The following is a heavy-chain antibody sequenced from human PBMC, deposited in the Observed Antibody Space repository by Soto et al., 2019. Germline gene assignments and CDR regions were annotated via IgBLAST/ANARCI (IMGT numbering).Heavy chain of an antibody. D-gene: IGHD3-10*01. V-gene: IGHV5-51*01. CDR3: ARLEYYGSKSYYEN. Sequence: PGESLKISFKGSGYRFISYLICWVRQMPGKGLEYMGIIYPADSETRYSPSFQGQVTISADKSISTAYLQWSSLKASDNAIYCCARLEYYGSKSYYENSGQGTLVTVSS. J-gene: IGHJ4*02. CDR2: IYPADSET. CDR1: GYRFISYL.